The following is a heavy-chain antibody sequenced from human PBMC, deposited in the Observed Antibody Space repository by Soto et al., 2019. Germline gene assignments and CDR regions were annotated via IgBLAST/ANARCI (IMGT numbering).Heavy chain of an antibody. Sequence: GGSLRLSCAASGFTFSSYAMSWVRQAPGKGLEWVSAISGSGGSTYYADSVKGRFTISRDNSKNTLYLQMNSLRAEDTAVYYCAKDTYYYDSIGPSRFDPWGQGTLVTVSS. CDR1: GFTFSSYA. V-gene: IGHV3-23*01. D-gene: IGHD3-22*01. CDR3: AKDTYYYDSIGPSRFDP. CDR2: ISGSGGST. J-gene: IGHJ5*02.